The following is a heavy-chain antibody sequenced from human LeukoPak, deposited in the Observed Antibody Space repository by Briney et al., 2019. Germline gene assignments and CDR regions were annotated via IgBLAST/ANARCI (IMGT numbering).Heavy chain of an antibody. CDR3: AKDRRFRQLVPNAFDI. D-gene: IGHD6-13*01. V-gene: IGHV3-23*01. CDR1: GFTFSSYA. CDR2: ISGSGGST. Sequence: PGGSLRLSCAASGFTFSSYAMSWVRQAPGKGLEWVSAISGSGGSTYYADSVKGRFTISRDNSKNTLYLQMNSLRAEDTAVHYCAKDRRFRQLVPNAFDIWGQGAMVTVSS. J-gene: IGHJ3*02.